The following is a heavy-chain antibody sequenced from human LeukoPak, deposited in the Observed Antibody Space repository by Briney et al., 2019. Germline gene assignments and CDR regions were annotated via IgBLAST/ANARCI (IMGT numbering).Heavy chain of an antibody. D-gene: IGHD3-22*01. CDR2: IYSGDST. V-gene: IGHV3-66*01. J-gene: IGHJ4*02. CDR3: AKDHDYYDSSGYDY. CDR1: GFTVSSNH. Sequence: GGSLRLSCAASGFTVSSNHMRWVRQAPGKGLEGVSIIYSGDSTYYADSVKGRFTISRDNSKNTLYLQMNSLRAEDTAVYYCAKDHDYYDSSGYDYWGQGTLVTVSS.